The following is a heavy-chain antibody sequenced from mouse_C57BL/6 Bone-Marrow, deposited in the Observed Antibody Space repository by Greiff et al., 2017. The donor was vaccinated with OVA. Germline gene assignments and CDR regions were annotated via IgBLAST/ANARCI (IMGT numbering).Heavy chain of an antibody. CDR1: GFTFSSYA. D-gene: IGHD3-2*02. J-gene: IGHJ3*01. CDR3: TRGRDSSGPFAY. Sequence: EVKLMESGEGLVKPGGSLKLSCAASGFTFSSYAMSWVRQTPEKRLEWVAYISSGGDYIYYADTVKGRFTISRDNARNTLYLQMSSLKSEDTAMYYCTRGRDSSGPFAYWGQGTLVTVSA. V-gene: IGHV5-9-1*02. CDR2: ISSGGDYI.